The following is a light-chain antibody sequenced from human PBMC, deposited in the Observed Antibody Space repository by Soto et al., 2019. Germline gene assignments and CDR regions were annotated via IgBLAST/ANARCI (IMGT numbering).Light chain of an antibody. J-gene: IGLJ1*01. CDR1: SGDIGSYNR. Sequence: QSALTQPASVSGSHGQSITISCTGTSGDIGSYNRVSWYQQHPGKAPKLIIYEVTDRPSGVSKRFSGSKSGNTASLTISGLQAEDEAEYYCSSYTNINTRACVFGTGTKVTVL. CDR2: EVT. V-gene: IGLV2-14*01. CDR3: SSYTNINTRACV.